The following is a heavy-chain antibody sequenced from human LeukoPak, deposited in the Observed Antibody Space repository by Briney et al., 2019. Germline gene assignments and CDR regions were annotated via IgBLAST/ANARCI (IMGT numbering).Heavy chain of an antibody. CDR1: GGSISSYY. CDR2: IYYSGST. Sequence: PSETLSLTCTVSGGSISSYYWSWIRQLPGKGLEWIGYIYYSGSTNYNPSLKSRVTISVDTSKNQFSLKLSSVTAADTAVYYCARHAGAVAGTELDYWGQGTLVTVSS. V-gene: IGHV4-59*08. CDR3: ARHAGAVAGTELDY. D-gene: IGHD6-19*01. J-gene: IGHJ4*02.